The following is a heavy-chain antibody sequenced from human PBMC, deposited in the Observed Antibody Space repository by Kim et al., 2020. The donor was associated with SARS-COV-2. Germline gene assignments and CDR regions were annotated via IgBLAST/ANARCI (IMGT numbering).Heavy chain of an antibody. CDR3: AKGITGTSRGAFDY. V-gene: IGHV3-33*06. CDR2: IWYDGSNK. J-gene: IGHJ4*02. Sequence: GGSLRLSCAASGFTFSSYGMHWVLQAPGKGLEWVAVIWYDGSNKYYADSVKGRFTISRDNSKNTLYLQMNSLRAEDTAVYYCAKGITGTSRGAFDYWGQGTLVTVSS. CDR1: GFTFSSYG. D-gene: IGHD1-20*01.